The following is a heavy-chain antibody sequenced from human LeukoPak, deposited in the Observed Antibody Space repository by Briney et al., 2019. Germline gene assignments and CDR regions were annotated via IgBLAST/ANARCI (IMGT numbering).Heavy chain of an antibody. CDR1: GGTFSSYA. D-gene: IGHD3-22*01. Sequence: ASVKVSCKASGGTFSSYAISWVRQAPGQGLEWMGRIIPIFGTANYAQKFQGRVTITADESTSTAYMELSSQRSEDTAVYYCARDILRITMIVVVTGPFDYWGQGTLVAVSS. V-gene: IGHV1-69*13. CDR2: IIPIFGTA. CDR3: ARDILRITMIVVVTGPFDY. J-gene: IGHJ4*02.